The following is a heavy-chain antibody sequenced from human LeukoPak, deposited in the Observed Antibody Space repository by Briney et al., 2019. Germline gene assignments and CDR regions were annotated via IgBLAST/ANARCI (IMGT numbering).Heavy chain of an antibody. CDR3: AREAYNWNVDAFDI. CDR2: IYYSGST. J-gene: IGHJ3*02. Sequence: SETLSLTCTVSGGSINSGANYWAWISQPPGKGLEWIGTIYYSGSTYYNPSLNSRVTMSLDTSKNQFSLKLTSVTAGDTAVYYCAREAYNWNVDAFDIWGHGTMVTVSS. CDR1: GGSINSGANY. D-gene: IGHD1-20*01. V-gene: IGHV4-39*07.